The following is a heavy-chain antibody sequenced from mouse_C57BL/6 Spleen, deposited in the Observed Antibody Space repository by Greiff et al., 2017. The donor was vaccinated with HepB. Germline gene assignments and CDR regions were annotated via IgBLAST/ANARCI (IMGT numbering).Heavy chain of an antibody. CDR2: IDPSDSYT. CDR3: ARGDHGRGDVDG. J-gene: IGHJ1*03. Sequence: QVQLQQPGAELVKPGASVKLSCKASGYTFTSYWMQWVKQRPGQGLEWIGAIDPSDSYTNYNHKFKGKATLTVDTSSSTAYMQLSSLTSEDSAVYYGARGDHGRGDVDGGGTGTTVNVSS. CDR1: GYTFTSYW. D-gene: IGHD2-3*01. V-gene: IGHV1-50*01.